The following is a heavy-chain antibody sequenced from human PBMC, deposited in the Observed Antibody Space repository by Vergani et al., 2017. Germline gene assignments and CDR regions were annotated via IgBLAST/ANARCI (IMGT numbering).Heavy chain of an antibody. D-gene: IGHD3-9*01. Sequence: QVQLVQSGAEVKKPGSSVKVSCKASGGTFSSYAISWVRQAPGQGLEWMGGIIPIFGTANYAQKFQGRVTITADESTSTAYMELRSLRSEDTAVYYCARDVPNYDILTGYYLTDAFDIWGQGTMVTVSS. CDR1: GGTFSSYA. CDR2: IIPIFGTA. V-gene: IGHV1-69*12. CDR3: ARDVPNYDILTGYYLTDAFDI. J-gene: IGHJ3*02.